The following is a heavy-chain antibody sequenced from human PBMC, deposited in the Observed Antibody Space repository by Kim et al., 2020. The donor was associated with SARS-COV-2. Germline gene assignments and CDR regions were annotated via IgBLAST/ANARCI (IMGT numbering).Heavy chain of an antibody. CDR3: ASGGDVWGNNRYPFKC. Sequence: GGSLRLSCAASGFTVSSTHMSWVRQAPGRGLEWVSVIQTGGNTHYADSVKGRFTISRDNSKNTLDLQMNVLSAEDTAVYYCASGGDVWGNNRYPFKCWGQGALVTVSS. D-gene: IGHD3-16*02. CDR1: GFTVSSTH. V-gene: IGHV3-53*01. J-gene: IGHJ4*02. CDR2: IQTGGNT.